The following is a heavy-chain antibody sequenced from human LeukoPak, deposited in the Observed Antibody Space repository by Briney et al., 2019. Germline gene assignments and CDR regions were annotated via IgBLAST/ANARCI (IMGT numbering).Heavy chain of an antibody. CDR2: IRYDGSNK. D-gene: IGHD6-6*01. V-gene: IGHV3-30*02. CDR3: AKPQYSSSSGVWYFDY. CDR1: GFTFSNAW. J-gene: IGHJ4*02. Sequence: GGSLRLSCAASGFTFSNAWMSWVRQAPGKGLEWVAFIRYDGSNKYYADSVKGRFTISRDNSKNTLYLQMNSLRAEDTAVYYCAKPQYSSSSGVWYFDYWGQGTLVTVSS.